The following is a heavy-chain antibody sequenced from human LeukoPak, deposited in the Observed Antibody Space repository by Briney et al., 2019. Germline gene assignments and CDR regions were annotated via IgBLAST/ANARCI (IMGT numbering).Heavy chain of an antibody. V-gene: IGHV1-18*01. CDR3: AREVILTGYNWFDP. D-gene: IGHD3-9*01. CDR2: ISAYNGNT. CDR1: GGSFRRYA. J-gene: IGHJ5*02. Sequence: ASVKVSCKASGGSFRRYAFAWVRQAPGQGLEWMGWISAYNGNTNYAQKLQGRVTMTTDTSTSTAYMELRSLRSDDTAVYYCAREVILTGYNWFDPWGQGTLVTVSS.